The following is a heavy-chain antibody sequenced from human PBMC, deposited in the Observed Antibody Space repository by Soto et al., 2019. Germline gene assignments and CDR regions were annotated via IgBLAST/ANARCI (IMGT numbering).Heavy chain of an antibody. CDR1: GLTFSTYE. Sequence: QAGGSPRLSSEASGLTFSTYEMNWVRQAPGKGLEWVSYIRGGGSPILYADSVKGRFTISRDNAKNSLYLQMNSLRAEDTAIYYCASKIFGTTYFDYWGQGALVTVSS. CDR2: IRGGGSPI. V-gene: IGHV3-48*03. CDR3: ASKIFGTTYFDY. J-gene: IGHJ4*02. D-gene: IGHD1-7*01.